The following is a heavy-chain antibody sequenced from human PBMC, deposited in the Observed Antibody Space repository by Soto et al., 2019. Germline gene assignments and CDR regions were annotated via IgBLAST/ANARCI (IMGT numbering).Heavy chain of an antibody. V-gene: IGHV3-23*01. CDR3: AKDLDCSSTSCYIYGGYYYYGMDV. CDR1: GFTFSSYA. J-gene: IGHJ6*02. CDR2: ISGSGGST. D-gene: IGHD2-2*01. Sequence: GGSLRLSCAASGFTFSSYAMSWVRQAPGKGLEWVSAISGSGGSTYYADSVKGQFTNSRDNSNNTLYLRMNSLRAEDTAVYYCAKDLDCSSTSCYIYGGYYYYGMDVWGQGTTVTVSS.